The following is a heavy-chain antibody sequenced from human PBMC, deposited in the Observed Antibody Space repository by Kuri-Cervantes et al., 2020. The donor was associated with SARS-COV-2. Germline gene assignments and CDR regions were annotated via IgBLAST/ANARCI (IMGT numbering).Heavy chain of an antibody. D-gene: IGHD2-15*01. V-gene: IGHV1-18*04. Sequence: ASVKVSCKASGYTFTGYYMLWVRQAPGQGLEWMGWISAYNGNTNYAQKLQGRVTITTDTSTSTAYMELRSLRSDDTAVYYCARAPGYCSGGSCYSGGGYWGQGTLVTVSS. J-gene: IGHJ4*02. CDR1: GYTFTGYY. CDR3: ARAPGYCSGGSCYSGGGY. CDR2: ISAYNGNT.